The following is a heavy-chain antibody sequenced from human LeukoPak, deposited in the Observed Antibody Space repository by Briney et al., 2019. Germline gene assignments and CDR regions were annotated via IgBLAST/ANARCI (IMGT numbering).Heavy chain of an antibody. CDR1: GFTFSSYA. Sequence: PGRSLRLSCAASGFTFSSYAMHWVRQAPGKGLEWVAVISYDGSNKYYADSVKGRFTISRDNTKNTLYLQMHSLRAEDTAVYYCARDPREQWLAYYFDYWGQGTLVTVSS. CDR2: ISYDGSNK. CDR3: ARDPREQWLAYYFDY. D-gene: IGHD6-19*01. J-gene: IGHJ4*02. V-gene: IGHV3-30*04.